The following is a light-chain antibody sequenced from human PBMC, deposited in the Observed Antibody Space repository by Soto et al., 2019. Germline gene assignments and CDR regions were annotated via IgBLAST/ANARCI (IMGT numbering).Light chain of an antibody. J-gene: IGKJ5*01. CDR2: HTS. CDR3: QQYNHWPPIT. CDR1: QTIRSD. V-gene: IGKV3D-15*01. Sequence: EIVKTQPPVTLSVSPRERATLSCRASQTIRSDVAWYQQKPGQAPRLLVYHTSTRATGIPARFSGSGSGTEFTLTISSLQSEDFAVYYCQQYNHWPPITFGQGTRLEIK.